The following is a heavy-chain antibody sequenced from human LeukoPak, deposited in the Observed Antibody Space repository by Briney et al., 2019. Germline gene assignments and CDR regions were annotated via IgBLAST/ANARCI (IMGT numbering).Heavy chain of an antibody. J-gene: IGHJ5*02. V-gene: IGHV4-31*03. CDR1: GGSISSSSYY. Sequence: SETLSLTCTVSGGSISSSSYYWGWIRQHPGKGLEWIGYIYYSGSTYYNPSLKSRVTISVDTSKNQFSLKLSSVTAADTAVYYCARGLRDYDSRTFDPWGQGTLVTVSS. CDR3: ARGLRDYDSRTFDP. D-gene: IGHD3/OR15-3a*01. CDR2: IYYSGST.